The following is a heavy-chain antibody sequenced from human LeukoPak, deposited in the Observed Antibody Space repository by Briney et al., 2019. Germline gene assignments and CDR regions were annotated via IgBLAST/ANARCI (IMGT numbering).Heavy chain of an antibody. CDR3: ARDRYYVPDN. V-gene: IGHV3-74*01. CDR2: INGDGSTT. Sequence: PGGSLRLSCAASGFTFNTNRMHWVRQAPGKGLVWVSCINGDGSTTTYADSVKGRFTISRDNAKNTVYLQINNLRAEDTAVYYCARDRYYVPDNWGQGTLVTVSS. D-gene: IGHD3-10*02. J-gene: IGHJ4*02. CDR1: GFTFNTNR.